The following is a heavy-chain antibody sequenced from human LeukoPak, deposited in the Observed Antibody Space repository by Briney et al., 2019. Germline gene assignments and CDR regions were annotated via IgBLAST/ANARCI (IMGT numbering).Heavy chain of an antibody. D-gene: IGHD2-8*01. CDR1: GGSMSSGSHY. Sequence: PSETLSLTCTVSGGSMSSGSHYWSWIRQPAGKGPEWIGRIYTSGSTNYNPSLKSRVTISVDTSKNQFSLKLSSVTAADTAVYYCARDLCTNGVCYDAFDIWGQGTMVNVSS. V-gene: IGHV4-61*02. J-gene: IGHJ3*02. CDR3: ARDLCTNGVCYDAFDI. CDR2: IYTSGST.